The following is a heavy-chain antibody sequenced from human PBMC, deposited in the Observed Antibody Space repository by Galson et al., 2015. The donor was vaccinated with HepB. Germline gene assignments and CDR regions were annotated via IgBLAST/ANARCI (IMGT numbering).Heavy chain of an antibody. V-gene: IGHV4-39*01. J-gene: IGHJ5*02. D-gene: IGHD1-14*01. CDR2: VYYTGSA. CDR3: ARLSTGGALNWFDP. Sequence: TLSLTCTVSDGSIRSSTTYWGWIRHPPAKGLEWIWTVYYTGSAYYNPSLKSRVTISADPSKRQISLNLSSVTAADTAVYYCARLSTGGALNWFDPWGQGTLVAVSS. CDR1: DGSIRSSTTY.